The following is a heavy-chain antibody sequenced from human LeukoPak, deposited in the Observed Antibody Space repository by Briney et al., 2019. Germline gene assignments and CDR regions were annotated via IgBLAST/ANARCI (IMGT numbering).Heavy chain of an antibody. D-gene: IGHD6-13*01. V-gene: IGHV3-9*01. CDR2: ISWNSNSI. Sequence: PGVSLRLSCAASGFSFDDHAMHWVRQAPGKGLEWVSGISWNSNSIGYADSVKSRFTISRDNAKNSLYLQMNSLTSEDTALYYCAKDKYSSSLSEFDYWGQGTLVTVSS. CDR1: GFSFDDHA. J-gene: IGHJ4*02. CDR3: AKDKYSSSLSEFDY.